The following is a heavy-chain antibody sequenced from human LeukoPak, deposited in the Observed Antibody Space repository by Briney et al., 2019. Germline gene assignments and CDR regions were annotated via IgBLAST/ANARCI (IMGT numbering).Heavy chain of an antibody. CDR1: GGSISSGGYS. Sequence: TLSLTCAVSGGSISSGGYSWSWVRQPPGEGLEWVGYIYHSGSTYYNPSLQSRVTISLDRPKNQFSLKLSSMTAADTAVYYCARGGTYCGGDCYLTHDYWGQGTLVTVSS. CDR3: ARGGTYCGGDCYLTHDY. V-gene: IGHV4-30-2*01. J-gene: IGHJ4*02. CDR2: IYHSGST. D-gene: IGHD2-21*02.